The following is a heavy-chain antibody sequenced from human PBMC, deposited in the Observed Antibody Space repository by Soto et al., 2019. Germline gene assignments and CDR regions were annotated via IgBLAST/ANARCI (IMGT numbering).Heavy chain of an antibody. D-gene: IGHD1-20*01. CDR1: GLSITSSSYY. J-gene: IGHJ3*02. CDR3: ATGGGYTWNDANSFDI. CDR2: IYYSGNT. Sequence: SETLSLTCTVSGLSITSSSYYWGWIRQPPGKGLEWIGSIYYSGNTHYNPSFKSRVTISVDTSKNKFSLNLSSVTAADTAVYYCATGGGYTWNDANSFDIWGHGTLVTV. V-gene: IGHV4-39*01.